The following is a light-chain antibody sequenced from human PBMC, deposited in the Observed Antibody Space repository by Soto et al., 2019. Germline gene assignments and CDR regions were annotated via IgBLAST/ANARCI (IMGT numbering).Light chain of an antibody. V-gene: IGKV1-9*01. CDR3: QQASTLPPWT. Sequence: DIQLTQSPSLLSASIGDRVTITCRASHDISTFLAWYQQKPGKAPKLLIYDTSNLESGVPSRFSGSASGTDFTLTISSLQPEDFATYYCQQASTLPPWTFGQGTKVEIK. J-gene: IGKJ1*01. CDR1: HDISTF. CDR2: DTS.